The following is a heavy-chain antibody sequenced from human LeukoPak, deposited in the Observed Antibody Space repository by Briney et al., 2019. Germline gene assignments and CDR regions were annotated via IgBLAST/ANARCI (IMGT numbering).Heavy chain of an antibody. CDR1: GFSVSSNF. CDR3: AREGYGNNYMDV. Sequence: PGGSLRLSCAASGFSVSSNFMSWVRQAPGKGLEWVSVIYSGGTTYYADSVKGRFTISRDNSKNTLSLQMNNLRAEDTAVYYCAREGYGNNYMDVWGKGTTVTVSS. D-gene: IGHD1/OR15-1a*01. V-gene: IGHV3-53*01. J-gene: IGHJ6*03. CDR2: IYSGGTT.